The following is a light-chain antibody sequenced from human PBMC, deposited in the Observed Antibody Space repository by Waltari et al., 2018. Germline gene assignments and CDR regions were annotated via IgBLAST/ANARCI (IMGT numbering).Light chain of an antibody. CDR3: AAWDDSLSGPRV. CDR2: RNN. Sequence: QSVLTQPPSASGTPGQRVTISCSGSSSNIGSSNVYWHQQSPGTAPKLLIYRNNQRPSGVPDRFSGAKSGTSASLAIRGLRSEDEADYYCAAWDDSLSGPRVFGTGTKVTVL. CDR1: SSNIGSSN. V-gene: IGLV1-47*01. J-gene: IGLJ1*01.